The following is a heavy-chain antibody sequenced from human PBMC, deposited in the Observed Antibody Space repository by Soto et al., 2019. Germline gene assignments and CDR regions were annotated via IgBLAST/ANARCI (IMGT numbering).Heavy chain of an antibody. V-gene: IGHV4-34*01. CDR3: ARGRAVRTYNWNRSGGSLLDY. CDR2: INHSGST. CDR1: GGSFSGYY. D-gene: IGHD1-20*01. Sequence: QVQLQQWGAGLLKPSETLSLTCAVYGGSFSGYYWSWIRQPPGKGLEWIGEINHSGSTNYNPSLKSRVTISVDTSRNQFSLKLSSVPAADTAVYYCARGRAVRTYNWNRSGGSLLDYWGQGTLVTVSS. J-gene: IGHJ4*02.